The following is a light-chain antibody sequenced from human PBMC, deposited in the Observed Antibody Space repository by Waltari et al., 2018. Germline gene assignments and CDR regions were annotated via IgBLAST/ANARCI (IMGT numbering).Light chain of an antibody. J-gene: IGKJ4*01. Sequence: AIRMTQSPSSFSASTGDTITITCRASLGISKYLAWYQQKPGEAPKLLIYAASTLQSGVPSRFSGNGSGTDFTLTVSYLQSEDSATYYCQHYYNYPITFGGGTKVEI. CDR2: AAS. CDR1: LGISKY. V-gene: IGKV1-8*01. CDR3: QHYYNYPIT.